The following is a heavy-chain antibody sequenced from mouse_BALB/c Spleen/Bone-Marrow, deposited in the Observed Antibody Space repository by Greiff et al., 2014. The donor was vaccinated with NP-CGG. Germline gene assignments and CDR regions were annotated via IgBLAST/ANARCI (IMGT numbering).Heavy chain of an antibody. CDR3: TREDANWDFDY. Sequence: DVHLQESGGGLVKPGGSLKLSCAASGFTFSSYTMSWVRQTPEKRLEWVATISSGGSYTYYPDSVKGRFTISRDNAKNTLYLQMSSLKSEDTAMYYCTREDANWDFDYWGQGTTLTVSS. D-gene: IGHD4-1*01. J-gene: IGHJ2*01. CDR2: ISSGGSYT. CDR1: GFTFSSYT. V-gene: IGHV5-6-4*01.